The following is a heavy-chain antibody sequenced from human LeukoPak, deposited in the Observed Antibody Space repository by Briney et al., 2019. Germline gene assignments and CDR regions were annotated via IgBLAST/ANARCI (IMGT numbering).Heavy chain of an antibody. CDR3: ARGLGDIVVVPAAMGMVWFDP. V-gene: IGHV4-34*01. J-gene: IGHJ5*02. D-gene: IGHD2-2*01. CDR1: GGSFGGYY. CDR2: INHSGST. Sequence: SETLSLTCAVYGGSFGGYYWSWIRQPPGKGLEWIGEINHSGSTNYNPSLKSRVTISVDTSKNQFSLKLSSVTAADTAVYYCARGLGDIVVVPAAMGMVWFDPWGQGTLVTVSS.